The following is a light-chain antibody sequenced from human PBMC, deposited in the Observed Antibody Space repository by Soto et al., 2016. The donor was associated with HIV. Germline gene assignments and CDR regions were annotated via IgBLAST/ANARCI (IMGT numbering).Light chain of an antibody. CDR2: TDN. V-gene: IGLV3-25*03. Sequence: SYELTQPPSVSVSPGQTARITCSGDALPRRYAYWYQQKPGQAPMLVISTDNERPSGIPERFSGSSSGTTVTLITSGVQAEDEADYYCQSADASGTYRVFGGGTKLTVL. J-gene: IGLJ2*01. CDR1: ALPRRY. CDR3: QSADASGTYRV.